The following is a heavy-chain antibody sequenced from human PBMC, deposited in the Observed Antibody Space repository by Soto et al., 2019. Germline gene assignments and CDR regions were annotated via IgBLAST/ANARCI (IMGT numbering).Heavy chain of an antibody. CDR1: GYRFSDYW. CDR2: IYPDNSNI. D-gene: IGHD3-16*01. J-gene: IGHJ5*02. Sequence: LGESLKISCKGSGYRFSDYWIAWVRQMPGKGLEWMGIIYPDNSNIRNSPSFEGQVTISADKSISTAHLQWSSLKASDSAMYYCARFGGAALSYNWFDASGQGTLVTVSS. V-gene: IGHV5-51*01. CDR3: ARFGGAALSYNWFDA.